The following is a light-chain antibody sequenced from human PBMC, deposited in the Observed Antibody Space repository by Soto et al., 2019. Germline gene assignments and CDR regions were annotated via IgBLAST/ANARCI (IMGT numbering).Light chain of an antibody. J-gene: IGLJ1*01. Sequence: QSALTQPPSASGSPGQSVTISCTGTSSDVGGYNYVSWYQQHPGKAPKLMISEVNNRPSGVSNRFSGSKSGNPAYLTISGLQVEYESEYFCFSFTTTCTHVFGTGTKVTVL. CDR3: FSFTTTCTHV. CDR2: EVN. V-gene: IGLV2-14*01. CDR1: SSDVGGYNY.